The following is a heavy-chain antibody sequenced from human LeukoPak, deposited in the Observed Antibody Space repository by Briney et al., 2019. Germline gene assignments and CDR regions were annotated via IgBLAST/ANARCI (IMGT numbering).Heavy chain of an antibody. D-gene: IGHD3-10*02. CDR1: GFTFSSHG. CDR2: IGSSGDIT. CDR3: AELGITMIGGV. J-gene: IGHJ6*04. V-gene: IGHV3-23*01. Sequence: GGTLRLSCAASGFTFSSHGMNWVRQAPGKGLEWVSSIGSSGDITYYADSVKGRFTISRDNSKNTLYLQMNSLRAEDTAVYYCAELGITMIGGVWGKGTTVTISS.